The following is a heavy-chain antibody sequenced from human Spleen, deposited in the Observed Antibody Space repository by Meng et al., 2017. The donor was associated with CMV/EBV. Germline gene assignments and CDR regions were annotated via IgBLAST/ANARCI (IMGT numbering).Heavy chain of an antibody. V-gene: IGHV4-61*01. J-gene: IGHJ4*02. D-gene: IGHD5-18*01. CDR2: IYNSGST. CDR3: ASTRDTYGFTLFDF. Sequence: SETLSLTCTVSGGSIIGSISSYYWSWIRQPPGKELAWIGYIYNSGSTNYNPSLKSRVTMTVDTSKNLFSLKLNSVTAADTAVYFCASTRDTYGFTLFDFWGQGTLVTVSS. CDR1: GGSIIGSISSYY.